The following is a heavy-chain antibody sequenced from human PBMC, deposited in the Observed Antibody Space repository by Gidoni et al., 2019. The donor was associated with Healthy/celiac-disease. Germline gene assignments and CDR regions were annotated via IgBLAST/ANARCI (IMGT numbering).Heavy chain of an antibody. CDR1: FSSYS. D-gene: IGHD6-13*01. Sequence: FSSYSMNWVRQAPGKGLEWVSYISSSSSTIYYADSVKGRFTISRDNAKNSLYLQMNSLRAEDTAVYYCSRDRGSSSTTRWFDPWGQGTLVTVSS. J-gene: IGHJ5*02. CDR2: ISSSSSTI. CDR3: SRDRGSSSTTRWFDP. V-gene: IGHV3-48*01.